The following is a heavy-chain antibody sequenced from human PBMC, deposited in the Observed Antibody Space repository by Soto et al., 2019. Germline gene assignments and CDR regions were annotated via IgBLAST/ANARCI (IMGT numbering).Heavy chain of an antibody. CDR2: INHSGST. CDR3: ARRLYRTGTTSVDY. J-gene: IGHJ4*02. Sequence: SETLSLPCAVYGGSFSGFYWSWIRQPPGKGLEWIGEINHSGSTNYNPSLKSRVTISVDTSKNQFSLKLSSVTAADTAVYYCARRLYRTGTTSVDYWGQGTLVTVSS. D-gene: IGHD1-1*01. CDR1: GGSFSGFY. V-gene: IGHV4-34*01.